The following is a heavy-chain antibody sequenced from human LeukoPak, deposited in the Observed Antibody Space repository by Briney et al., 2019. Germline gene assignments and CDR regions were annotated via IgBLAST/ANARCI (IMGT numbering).Heavy chain of an antibody. D-gene: IGHD2-15*01. V-gene: IGHV4-4*08. CDR2: IHTSGST. CDR3: ARPGQSNWWVYFNY. CDR1: GGSNSSYY. Sequence: SETLSLTCTVSGGSNSSYYWIWIRQPPGKGLEWIGYIHTSGSTNYNPSLKSRVTMSVDTSKKQFSLRLSSVTAADTAVYYCARPGQSNWWVYFNYWGQGTLVTVSS. J-gene: IGHJ4*02.